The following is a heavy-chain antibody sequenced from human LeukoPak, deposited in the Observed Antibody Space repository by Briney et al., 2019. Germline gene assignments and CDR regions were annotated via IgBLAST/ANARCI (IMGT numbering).Heavy chain of an antibody. D-gene: IGHD2-2*01. J-gene: IGHJ3*02. V-gene: IGHV4-61*09. CDR1: GGSISRGSYY. Sequence: SSETLSLTCTVSGGSISRGSYYWSWIRQPAGKGLEWIGHIYSTGRANYNPSLKSRVTISLDTSKNQFSLKLSSVTAADTAVYCCARLPPAATSFDIWGQGTVVIVSS. CDR2: IYSTGRA. CDR3: ARLPPAATSFDI.